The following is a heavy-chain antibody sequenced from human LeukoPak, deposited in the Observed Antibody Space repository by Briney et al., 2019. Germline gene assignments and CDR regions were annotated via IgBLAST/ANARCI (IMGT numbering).Heavy chain of an antibody. Sequence: ASVKVSCKASGYTFTGYNMHWVRQAPGQGLEWMGWINPNSGVTNYAQKFQGRVAMTTDTSISTAYLELSWLTSDDTAVYYCARSGGTGDLDYWGQGTLVTVSS. D-gene: IGHD7-27*01. J-gene: IGHJ4*02. CDR3: ARSGGTGDLDY. CDR2: INPNSGVT. V-gene: IGHV1-2*02. CDR1: GYTFTGYN.